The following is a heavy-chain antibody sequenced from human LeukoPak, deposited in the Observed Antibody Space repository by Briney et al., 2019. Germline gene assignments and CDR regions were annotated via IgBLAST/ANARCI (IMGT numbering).Heavy chain of an antibody. CDR1: GFTFSGYE. CDR3: ARYSRWGTGNWYFDL. CDR2: VSTTGDIR. D-gene: IGHD6-6*01. Sequence: GGSLRLSCAGSGFTFSGYEMNWVRQAPGKGLGWLSYVSTTGDIRHYADSVTGRFTISRDNAENALHLQMNSLRVEDTAIYYCARYSRWGTGNWYFDLWGRGTLVTVSS. J-gene: IGHJ2*01. V-gene: IGHV3-48*03.